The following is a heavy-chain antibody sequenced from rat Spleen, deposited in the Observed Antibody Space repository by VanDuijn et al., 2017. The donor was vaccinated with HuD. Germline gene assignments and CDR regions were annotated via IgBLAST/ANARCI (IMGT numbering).Heavy chain of an antibody. CDR2: INSAGST. J-gene: IGHJ2*01. V-gene: IGHV3-3*01. CDR3: ARPANYGGGYYFDY. D-gene: IGHD1-11*01. Sequence: EVQLQESGPGLVKPSQSLSLTCSVTGYSITSSYRWNWIRKFPGNKLEWMGYINSAGSTNYNPSLKSRISISRDTSKNQFFLQLNSVTTEDTATYYCARPANYGGGYYFDYWGQGFMVTVSS. CDR1: GYSITSSYR.